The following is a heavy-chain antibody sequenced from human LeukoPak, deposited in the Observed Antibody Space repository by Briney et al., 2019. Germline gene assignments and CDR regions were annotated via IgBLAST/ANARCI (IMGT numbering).Heavy chain of an antibody. J-gene: IGHJ4*02. CDR3: ARDMRGGFSSGGADC. CDR1: GFTFSGYS. D-gene: IGHD3-10*01. V-gene: IGHV3-48*01. CDR2: ISSGGRTV. Sequence: GGSLRLSCTASGFTFSGYSMNGVRPAPGQGLGWISYISSGGRTVHYAASRKGRFTLYRDNSENALLLRMNSPRVEDTAVYYCARDMRGGFSSGGADCWGQGALVTVSS.